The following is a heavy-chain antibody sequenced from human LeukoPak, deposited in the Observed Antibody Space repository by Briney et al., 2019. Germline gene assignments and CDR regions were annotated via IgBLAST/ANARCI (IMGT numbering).Heavy chain of an antibody. J-gene: IGHJ5*02. CDR1: GFTFSSYA. V-gene: IGHV3-23*01. D-gene: IGHD6-13*01. Sequence: GGSLRLSCAASGFTFSSYAMSWVRQAPGKGLEWVSAISGSGGSTYYADSVKGRFTISRDNSKNTLYLQMNSLGAEDTAVYYCAKHKYSSSWYRRNWFDPWGQGTLVTVSS. CDR3: AKHKYSSSWYRRNWFDP. CDR2: ISGSGGST.